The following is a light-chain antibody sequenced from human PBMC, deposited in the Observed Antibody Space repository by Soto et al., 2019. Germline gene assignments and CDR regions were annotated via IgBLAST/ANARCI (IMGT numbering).Light chain of an antibody. Sequence: DLQMTQSPSSLSASVGDRVTITCRASQSISSYLNWYQQKPGKAPNLLIYAASTLQSGVPSRFSGSGSGTDFTLTISSLQPEDFATYYCQQSFNTLFTFGGGTKVEIK. CDR1: QSISSY. CDR3: QQSFNTLFT. J-gene: IGKJ4*01. CDR2: AAS. V-gene: IGKV1-39*01.